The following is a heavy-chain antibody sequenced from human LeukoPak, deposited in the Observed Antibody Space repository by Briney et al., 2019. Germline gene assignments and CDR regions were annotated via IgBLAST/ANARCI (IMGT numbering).Heavy chain of an antibody. CDR1: GGSFSGYY. Sequence: SETLSLTCAVYGGSFSGYYWSWIRQPPGKGLEWIGEINHSGSTNYNPSLKSRVTISVDTSKNQFSLKLSSVTAADMAVYYCARSVLWAYYMDVWGKGTTVTVSS. CDR2: INHSGST. CDR3: ARSVLWAYYMDV. D-gene: IGHD3-16*01. V-gene: IGHV4-34*01. J-gene: IGHJ6*03.